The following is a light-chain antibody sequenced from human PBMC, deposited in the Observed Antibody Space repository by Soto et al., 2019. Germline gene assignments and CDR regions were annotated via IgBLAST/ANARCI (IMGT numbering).Light chain of an antibody. CDR3: QQDGTSPPLS. CDR2: GAS. CDR1: QSVSSNY. J-gene: IGKJ4*01. V-gene: IGKV3-20*01. Sequence: EIVLTQSPGTLSLSPGERATLSCRASQSVSSNYVAWYQQKPGQAPRLLIYGASSRATGIPDRFSGSGSGTDVTLTISRLEPEDFAVYYGQQDGTSPPLSVGGGTKVEIK.